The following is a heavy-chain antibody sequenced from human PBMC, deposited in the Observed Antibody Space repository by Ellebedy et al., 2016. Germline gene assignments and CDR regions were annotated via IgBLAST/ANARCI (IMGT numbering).Heavy chain of an antibody. CDR2: TYYSGST. CDR1: GASINSYY. D-gene: IGHD1-14*01. V-gene: IGHV4-59*06. J-gene: IGHJ6*02. CDR3: ARRLWSNPENFFYGMDI. Sequence: SETLSLXXTVSGASINSYYWNWIRQPPGKGLEWIGHTYYSGSTYYSPSLKSRVTISVDTSKNHFSLKLSSVTAADTAVYYCARRLWSNPENFFYGMDIWGQGTTVTVSS.